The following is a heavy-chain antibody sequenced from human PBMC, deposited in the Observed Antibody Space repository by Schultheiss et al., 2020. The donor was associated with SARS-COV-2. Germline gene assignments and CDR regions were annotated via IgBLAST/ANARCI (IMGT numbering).Heavy chain of an antibody. D-gene: IGHD2-21*02. J-gene: IGHJ6*02. CDR3: AKDQYCGGDCYPPRDYYYGMDV. Sequence: GGSLRLSCAASGFTFSSCAMNWVRQAPGKGLEWVSGISGSGGSTHYTDSVKGRFTISRDNSKNTLYLQMNSLRAEDTAVYYCAKDQYCGGDCYPPRDYYYGMDVWGQGTTVTVSS. CDR1: GFTFSSCA. CDR2: ISGSGGST. V-gene: IGHV3-23*01.